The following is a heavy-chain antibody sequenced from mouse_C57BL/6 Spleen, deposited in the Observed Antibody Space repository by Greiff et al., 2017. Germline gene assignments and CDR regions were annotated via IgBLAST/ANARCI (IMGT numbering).Heavy chain of an antibody. V-gene: IGHV1-67*01. D-gene: IGHD4-1*01. Sequence: QVQLKESGPELVRPGVSVKISCKGSGYTFTDYAMHWVKQSPGKSLEWIGVISTYYGDASYNQKFKDKATMTVDKSSSPAYLELARLTSEDSAVYYCAKDPNWAGFAYWGQGTLVTVSA. CDR3: AKDPNWAGFAY. CDR2: ISTYYGDA. CDR1: GYTFTDYA. J-gene: IGHJ3*01.